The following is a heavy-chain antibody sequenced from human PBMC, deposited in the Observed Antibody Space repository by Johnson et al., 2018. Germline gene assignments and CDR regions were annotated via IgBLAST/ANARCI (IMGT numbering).Heavy chain of an antibody. D-gene: IGHD6-6*01. CDR2: IWHDGSKK. V-gene: IGHV3-33*06. CDR3: AQESGSSSSLGGMDV. J-gene: IGHJ6*02. CDR1: GFTFSNYG. Sequence: QLVQSGGGVVQPGRSLRLSCSASGFTFSNYGMHWVRQVPGKGLEWVAVIWHDGSKKNYADSVKGRFTISRDNSTNTPSLQMNSLRAEDTAVYYCAQESGSSSSLGGMDVWGQGTTVTVSS.